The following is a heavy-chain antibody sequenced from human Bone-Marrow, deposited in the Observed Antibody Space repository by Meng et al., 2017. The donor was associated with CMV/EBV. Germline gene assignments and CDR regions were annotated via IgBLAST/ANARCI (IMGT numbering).Heavy chain of an antibody. CDR3: AREIVVENSYGMDV. D-gene: IGHD2-15*01. CDR1: GFTVNNNF. CDR2: IYDGGTT. Sequence: GESLKISCAASGFTVNNNFMSWVRQAPGKGLEWVSVIYDGGTTNYADSVKGRFTISRDNSKNTVYLQMNSLRAEDTAVYYCAREIVVENSYGMDVWGQGTTVTVSS. V-gene: IGHV3-66*02. J-gene: IGHJ6*02.